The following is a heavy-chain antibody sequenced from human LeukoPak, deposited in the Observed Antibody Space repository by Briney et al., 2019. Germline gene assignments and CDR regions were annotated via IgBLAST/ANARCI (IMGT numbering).Heavy chain of an antibody. V-gene: IGHV3-30*18. CDR3: AKAGVAATGGEYFQH. CDR1: EFTFSSYS. Sequence: GGSLRLSCAASEFTFSSYSMNWVRQAPGKGLEWVAVISYDGSNKYYADSVKGRFTISRDNSKNTLYLQMNSLRAEDTAVYYCAKAGVAATGGEYFQHWGQGTLVTVSS. D-gene: IGHD6-19*01. J-gene: IGHJ1*01. CDR2: ISYDGSNK.